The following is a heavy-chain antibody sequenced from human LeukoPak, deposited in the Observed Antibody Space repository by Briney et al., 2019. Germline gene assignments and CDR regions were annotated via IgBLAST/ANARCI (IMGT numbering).Heavy chain of an antibody. J-gene: IGHJ4*02. CDR1: GFTFSSYA. V-gene: IGHV3-30*04. D-gene: IGHD5-18*01. CDR3: ARTWSRGVDTAMVNY. Sequence: PSGGSLRLSCAASGFTFSSYAMHWVRQAPGKGLEWVAVISYDGSNKYYADSVKGRFTISRDNSKNTLYLQMNSLRAEDTAVYYCARTWSRGVDTAMVNYWGQGTLVTVSS. CDR2: ISYDGSNK.